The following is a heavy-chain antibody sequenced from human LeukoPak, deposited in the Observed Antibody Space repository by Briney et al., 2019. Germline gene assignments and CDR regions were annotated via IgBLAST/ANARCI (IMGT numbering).Heavy chain of an antibody. D-gene: IGHD3-3*01. CDR2: FDPTDSYT. CDR1: GYSFATYW. V-gene: IGHV5-10-1*01. J-gene: IGHJ4*02. Sequence: GESLKISCKASGYSFATYWISWVRQTPGQGLEWMGKFDPTDSYTTYGPSFQGHVTISADNSISTAYLQWNSLKASDTAMYYCARHDPNARLKLDYWGQGTLVTVSS. CDR3: ARHDPNARLKLDY.